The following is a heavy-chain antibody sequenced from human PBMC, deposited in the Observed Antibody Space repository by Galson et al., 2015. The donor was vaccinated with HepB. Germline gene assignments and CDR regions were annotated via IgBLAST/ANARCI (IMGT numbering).Heavy chain of an antibody. V-gene: IGHV3-21*01. D-gene: IGHD6-19*01. J-gene: IGHJ3*02. Sequence: SLRLSCAASGFTFSSYSMNWVRQAPGKGLEWVSSISSSSYIYYADSVKGRFTISRDNAKNSLYLQMNSLRAEDTAVYYCARDSSGWSDDAFDIWGQGTMVTVSS. CDR2: ISSSSYI. CDR1: GFTFSSYS. CDR3: ARDSSGWSDDAFDI.